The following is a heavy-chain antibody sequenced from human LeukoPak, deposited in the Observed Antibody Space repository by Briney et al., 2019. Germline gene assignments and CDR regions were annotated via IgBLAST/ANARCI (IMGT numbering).Heavy chain of an antibody. V-gene: IGHV3-74*01. CDR3: ARYSRDLRHRTPIDY. J-gene: IGHJ4*02. Sequence: GGSLRLSCAASGFTFSNYWMHWVRQAPGKGLVWVSRISSDGSSTSYADSVKGRFTVSRDNAKNTLYLQMNSLRAEDTAVYYCARYSRDLRHRTPIDYWGQGTLVTVSS. CDR1: GFTFSNYW. D-gene: IGHD2-21*01. CDR2: ISSDGSST.